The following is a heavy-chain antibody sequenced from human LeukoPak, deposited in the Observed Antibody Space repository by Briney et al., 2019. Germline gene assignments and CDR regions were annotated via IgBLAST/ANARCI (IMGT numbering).Heavy chain of an antibody. Sequence: GGTLRLSCAASGFTFGNHGMDWVRQAPGKGLEWVSGISPSGDITYYADSVKGRFTISRDNAKNSLYLQMNSLRAEDTAVYYCARARREAFDIWGQGTMVTVSS. J-gene: IGHJ3*02. CDR1: GFTFGNHG. CDR3: ARARREAFDI. V-gene: IGHV3-23*01. D-gene: IGHD1-26*01. CDR2: ISPSGDIT.